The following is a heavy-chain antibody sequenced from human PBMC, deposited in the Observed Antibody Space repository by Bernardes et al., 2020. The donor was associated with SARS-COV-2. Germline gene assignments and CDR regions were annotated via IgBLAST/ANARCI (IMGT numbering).Heavy chain of an antibody. CDR3: AKIAPDVLRFVQSLRLPDAFNL. Sequence: GGSLRLSCAASGFTFSQYGFHWVRQAPGKGLEWVAAISYDGNQVYYAESVKGRFTISRDNSENTLYLHMNNLRVEDTAVFYCAKIAPDVLRFVQSLRLPDAFNLWGQGTTVIVSS. CDR2: ISYDGNQV. D-gene: IGHD3-3*01. V-gene: IGHV3-30*18. J-gene: IGHJ3*01. CDR1: GFTFSQYG.